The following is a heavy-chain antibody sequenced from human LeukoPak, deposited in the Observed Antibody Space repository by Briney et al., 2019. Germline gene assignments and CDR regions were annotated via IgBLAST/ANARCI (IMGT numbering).Heavy chain of an antibody. CDR1: GGSISSSSYY. Sequence: SETLSLTCTVSGGSISSSSYYWGWIRQPPGKGLEWIGSIYYSGSTYYNPSLKSRVTISVDTSKNQFSLKLSSVTAADTAVYYCAGEHSGSYYLNTSPGAFDIWGQGTMVTVSS. J-gene: IGHJ3*02. CDR2: IYYSGST. D-gene: IGHD1-26*01. V-gene: IGHV4-39*07. CDR3: AGEHSGSYYLNTSPGAFDI.